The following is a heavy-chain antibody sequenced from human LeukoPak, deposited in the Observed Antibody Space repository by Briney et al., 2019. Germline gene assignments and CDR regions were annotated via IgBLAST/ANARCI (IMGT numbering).Heavy chain of an antibody. CDR1: GFTFSNYC. CDR2: ISYDGNNK. D-gene: IGHD3-10*01. Sequence: PGGSLRLSCAASGFTFSNYCMHWVRQAPGKGLESVALISYDGNNKYYRDSVKGRFTISRDNSKFTLYLQMTSLRAEDTAVYYCATKYYFGSGSYSFYFDSWGQGTVVTVSS. J-gene: IGHJ4*02. V-gene: IGHV3-30*03. CDR3: ATKYYFGSGSYSFYFDS.